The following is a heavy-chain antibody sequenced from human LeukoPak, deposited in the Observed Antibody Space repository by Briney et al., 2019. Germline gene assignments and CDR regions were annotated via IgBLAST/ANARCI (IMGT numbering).Heavy chain of an antibody. Sequence: GRSLRLSCAASGFTFSTSAMHWIRQAPGKGLEWVAVISYDGSNKYYADSVKGRFTISRDNSKNTLYLQMNSLRAEDTAVYYCARGYYDSSSDAFDIWGQGTMVTVSS. CDR2: ISYDGSNK. V-gene: IGHV3-30-3*01. CDR1: GFTFSTSA. D-gene: IGHD3-22*01. J-gene: IGHJ3*02. CDR3: ARGYYDSSSDAFDI.